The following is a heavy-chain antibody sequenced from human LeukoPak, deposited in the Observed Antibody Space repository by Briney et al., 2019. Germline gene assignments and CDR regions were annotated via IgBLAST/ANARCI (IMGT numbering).Heavy chain of an antibody. D-gene: IGHD1-14*01. CDR1: GVSFNDDY. J-gene: IGHJ4*02. CDR2: INHSGYT. V-gene: IGHV4-34*01. CDR3: TRMTTGHDY. Sequence: PSETLSLTCAVSGVSFNDDYWSWVRQSPGKGLEWIGEINHSGYTNDSPSLKSRVTISIDTSRKQFSLNLRSVTAADTAVYYCTRMTTGHDYWGQGTLVTVPS.